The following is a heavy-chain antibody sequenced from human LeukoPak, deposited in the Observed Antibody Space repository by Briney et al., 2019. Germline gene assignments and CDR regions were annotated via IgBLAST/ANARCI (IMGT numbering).Heavy chain of an antibody. D-gene: IGHD5-18*01. CDR3: AREAAGDSHGYSRTDY. CDR2: ISAYNGNT. J-gene: IGHJ4*02. Sequence: ASVKVSCKASGYTFTSYGITWVRQAPGQGLEWMGWISAYNGNTNYAQNLQGRVTMTTDTSTSTAYMELRGLRSDDTAVYYCAREAAGDSHGYSRTDYWGQGTLVSVSS. CDR1: GYTFTSYG. V-gene: IGHV1-18*01.